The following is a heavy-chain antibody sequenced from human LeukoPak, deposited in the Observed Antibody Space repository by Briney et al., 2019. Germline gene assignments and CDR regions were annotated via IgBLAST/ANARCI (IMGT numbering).Heavy chain of an antibody. CDR1: GYSISSGYY. CDR2: IYASGIT. D-gene: IGHD2-15*01. Sequence: PSETLSLTCAVSGYSISSGYYWGWIRQPPGKGLEWIGRIYASGITNYNPSLKSRVTMSVDTSKNQFYLKLTSVTAADTAVYYCARRMGDWGQGTLVTVSS. J-gene: IGHJ4*02. V-gene: IGHV4-38-2*01. CDR3: ARRMGD.